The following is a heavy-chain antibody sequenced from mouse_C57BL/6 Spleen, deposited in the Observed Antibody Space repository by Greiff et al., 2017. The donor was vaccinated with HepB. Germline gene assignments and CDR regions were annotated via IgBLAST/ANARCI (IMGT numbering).Heavy chain of an antibody. V-gene: IGHV1-50*01. CDR1: GYTFTSYW. CDR3: ARRRDVLYYAMDY. Sequence: QVQLQQPGAELVKPGASVKLSCKASGYTFTSYWMQWVKQRPGQGLEWIGEIDPSDSYTNYNQKFKGKATLTVDTSSSTAYMQLSSLTSADSAVYYCARRRDVLYYAMDYWGQGTSVTVSS. J-gene: IGHJ4*01. CDR2: IDPSDSYT.